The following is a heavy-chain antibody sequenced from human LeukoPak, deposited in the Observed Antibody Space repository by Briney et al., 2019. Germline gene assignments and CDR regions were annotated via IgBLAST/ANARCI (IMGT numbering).Heavy chain of an antibody. D-gene: IGHD2-8*01. Sequence: GGPLRLSCAASGFTFSRSAMNWGRQAPEKGLEWGSYISTGGGNRFYADSLKGRFTFYRANAKNLLYLQMDSLRAEDPAVYYCARSFCTSATCSKGHFYYVMDVWGRGTTVTVS. CDR2: ISTGGGNR. CDR3: ARSFCTSATCSKGHFYYVMDV. V-gene: IGHV3-21*01. CDR1: GFTFSRSA. J-gene: IGHJ6*02.